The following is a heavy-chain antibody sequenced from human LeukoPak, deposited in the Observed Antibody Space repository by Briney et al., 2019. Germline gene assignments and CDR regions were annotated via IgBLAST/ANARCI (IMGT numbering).Heavy chain of an antibody. V-gene: IGHV4-4*02. Sequence: PSETLSLTCAVSGGSISSSNWWSWVRQPPGKGLEWMGEIYHSGSTNYNPSLKSRVTISVDKSKNQFSLKLSSVTAADTAVYYCARGSRYCSSTSCYAMVFDPWGQGTLVTVSS. J-gene: IGHJ5*02. CDR3: ARGSRYCSSTSCYAMVFDP. CDR2: IYHSGST. CDR1: GGSISSSNW. D-gene: IGHD2-2*01.